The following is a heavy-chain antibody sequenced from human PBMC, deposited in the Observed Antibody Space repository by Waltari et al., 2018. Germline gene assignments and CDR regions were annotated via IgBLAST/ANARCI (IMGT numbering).Heavy chain of an antibody. V-gene: IGHV3-23*01. J-gene: IGHJ4*02. CDR2: ISGSGTGT. D-gene: IGHD5-12*01. Sequence: EVQLLESGGDLVQPGGSLRLSCVASGFTFTAHAMSWVRQAPGKGLEWVSSISGSGTGTYYADSAKGRFTISRDNSKNTFYLQMNSLRAEDTAVYYCTKDRRGYDQPVDFWGQGTLVTVSS. CDR1: GFTFTAHA. CDR3: TKDRRGYDQPVDF.